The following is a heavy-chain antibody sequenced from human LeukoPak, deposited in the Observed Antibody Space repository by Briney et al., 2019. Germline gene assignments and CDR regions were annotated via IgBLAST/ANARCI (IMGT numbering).Heavy chain of an antibody. D-gene: IGHD3-22*01. J-gene: IGHJ6*02. Sequence: PGGSLRLSCAASGFTFSSYIMNWVRQAPGKGLEWVSSISSSSYIYYADSVKGRFTISRDNAKNSLYLQMNSLRAEDTAVYYCARLDSSGYYSRYYYYYGMDVWGQGTTVTVSS. CDR3: ARLDSSGYYSRYYYYYGMDV. CDR1: GFTFSSYI. V-gene: IGHV3-21*01. CDR2: ISSSSYI.